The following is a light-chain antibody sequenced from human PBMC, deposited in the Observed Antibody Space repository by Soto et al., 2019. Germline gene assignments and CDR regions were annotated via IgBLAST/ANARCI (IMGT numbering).Light chain of an antibody. V-gene: IGLV4-69*01. Sequence: QSVLTQSPSASASLGASVRLTCTLSSGHGSNAIAWHQQQPTKGPRYLMKINSDGSRSQGDGVPGRFSGSSSGAERYLTISSLQSEDEADYYCQTWDNGIVVFGGGTKLTVL. CDR2: INSDGSR. CDR3: QTWDNGIVV. CDR1: SGHGSNA. J-gene: IGLJ2*01.